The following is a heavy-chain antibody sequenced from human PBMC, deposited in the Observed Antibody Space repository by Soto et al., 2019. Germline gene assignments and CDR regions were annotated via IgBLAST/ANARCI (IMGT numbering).Heavy chain of an antibody. CDR2: ISAYNGNT. V-gene: IGHV1-18*01. D-gene: IGHD3-9*01. J-gene: IGHJ6*02. Sequence: ASVKVSCKASGYTFTSYGISWVRQAPGQGLEWMGWISAYNGNTNYAQKLQGRVTMTTDTSTSTAYMELRSLRSDDTAVYYCARDSGHKYYDILTGYYSSYYYYGMDVWGQGTTV. CDR3: ARDSGHKYYDILTGYYSSYYYYGMDV. CDR1: GYTFTSYG.